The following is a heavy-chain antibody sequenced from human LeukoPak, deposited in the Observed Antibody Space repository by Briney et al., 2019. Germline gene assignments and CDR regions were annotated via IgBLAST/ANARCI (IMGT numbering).Heavy chain of an antibody. CDR2: TYYRSKWYN. CDR1: GDSVSSNSAT. D-gene: IGHD3-10*01. Sequence: SQTLSLTFAISGDSVSSNSATWNWIRQSPSRGLEWLGRTYYRSKWYNDYAVSVKSRIAINPDTSKNQFSLKLGSVTAADTAVYYCARELLWFGEIYGDQLRNAFDIWGQGTMVTVSS. CDR3: ARELLWFGEIYGDQLRNAFDI. V-gene: IGHV6-1*01. J-gene: IGHJ3*02.